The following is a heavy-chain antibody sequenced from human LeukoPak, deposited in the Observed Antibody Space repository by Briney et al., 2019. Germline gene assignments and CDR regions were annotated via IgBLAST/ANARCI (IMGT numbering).Heavy chain of an antibody. Sequence: GASVKVSCKASGYTFTSYYMHWVRQAPGQGLEWMGIINPSGGSTSYAQKFQGRVTMTRDTSTSTVYMELSSLRSEDTAVYYCAREGLAYCGGDCYNIDYWGQGTLVTVSS. J-gene: IGHJ4*02. CDR3: AREGLAYCGGDCYNIDY. V-gene: IGHV1-46*01. CDR2: INPSGGST. D-gene: IGHD2-21*02. CDR1: GYTFTSYY.